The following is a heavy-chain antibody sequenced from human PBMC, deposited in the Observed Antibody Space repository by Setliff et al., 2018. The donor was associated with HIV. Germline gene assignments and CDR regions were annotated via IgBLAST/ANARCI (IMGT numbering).Heavy chain of an antibody. V-gene: IGHV4-31*03. J-gene: IGHJ5*02. CDR1: GGSISSGNYY. Sequence: PSETLSLTCTVSGGSISSGNYYWSWIRQHPGKGLEWIGYIYYSGSTYYNPSLKSRVTMSVDTSKNQFYLKLRSVTAADTAVYYCAREGARHYGSGRYHSWFDPWGQGTQVTVSS. CDR3: AREGARHYGSGRYHSWFDP. D-gene: IGHD3-10*01. CDR2: IYYSGST.